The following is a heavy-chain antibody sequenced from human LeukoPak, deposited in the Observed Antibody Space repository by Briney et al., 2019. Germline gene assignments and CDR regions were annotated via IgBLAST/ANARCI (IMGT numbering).Heavy chain of an antibody. J-gene: IGHJ6*03. V-gene: IGHV3-23*01. CDR2: VSSSGSLT. Sequence: GGSLRLSCAASGFTFRNYALSWVRQAPGKGLEWVSAVSSSGSLTNYADSVKGRFSISRDNSKNTLFLQMNSLSAEDTAVYYCAKVGGFSYFSYMAGSGKGTTVTVSS. CDR3: AKVGGFSYFSYMAG. D-gene: IGHD3-10*01. CDR1: GFTFRNYA.